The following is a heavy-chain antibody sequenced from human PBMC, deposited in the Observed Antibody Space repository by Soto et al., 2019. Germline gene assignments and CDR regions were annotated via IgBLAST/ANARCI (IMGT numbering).Heavy chain of an antibody. D-gene: IGHD3-22*01. Sequence: SVKVSCKASGLTFTSSVVRWVRQARGQRLEWIGWIVVGSGNTNYAQKFQERVTITRDMSTSTAYMELSSLRSEDTAVYYCAALYRSTYYYDSSVDYWGQ. CDR3: AALYRSTYYYDSSVDY. J-gene: IGHJ4*02. CDR2: IVVGSGNT. V-gene: IGHV1-58*01. CDR1: GLTFTSSV.